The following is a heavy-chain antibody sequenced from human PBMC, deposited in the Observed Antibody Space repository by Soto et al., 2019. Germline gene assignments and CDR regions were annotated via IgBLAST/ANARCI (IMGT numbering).Heavy chain of an antibody. CDR2: IYWNDDK. V-gene: IGHV2-5*01. CDR1: GLSLSTSGVG. J-gene: IGHJ3*02. Sequence: QITLKESGPTLVKPTQTLTLTCTFSGLSLSTSGVGVGCSRQPPGKALEWLALIYWNDDKRYSPSLKSRLTTXXDXSXTQVVLTMTNMDPVDTATYYCAQSIAARPVLGAFDIWGQGTMVTVSS. CDR3: AQSIAARPVLGAFDI. D-gene: IGHD6-6*01.